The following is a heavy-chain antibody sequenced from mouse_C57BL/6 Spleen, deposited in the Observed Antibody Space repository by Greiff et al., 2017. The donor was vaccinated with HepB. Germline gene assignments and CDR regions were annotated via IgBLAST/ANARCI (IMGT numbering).Heavy chain of an antibody. Sequence: QVQLQQSGAELVKPGASVKLSCKASGYTFTSYWMHWVKQRPGQGLEWIGMIHPNSGSTNYNEKFKSKATLTVDKSSSTAYMQLSSLTSEDSAVYYCARSDYYGSSYRSPYYFDYWGQGTTLTVSS. V-gene: IGHV1-64*01. CDR3: ARSDYYGSSYRSPYYFDY. J-gene: IGHJ2*01. CDR1: GYTFTSYW. CDR2: IHPNSGST. D-gene: IGHD1-1*01.